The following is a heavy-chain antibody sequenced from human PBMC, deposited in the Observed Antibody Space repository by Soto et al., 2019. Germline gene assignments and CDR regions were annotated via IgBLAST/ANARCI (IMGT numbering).Heavy chain of an antibody. CDR1: GFTFSSYA. D-gene: IGHD5-12*01. CDR2: ISSSSSTI. Sequence: PGGSLILSCAASGFTFSSYAMRWVRQAPGKGLEWVSYISSSSSTIYYADSVKGRFTISRDNAKNSLYLQMNSLRAEDTAVYYCARADSGYAHGYYYYGMDVWGQGTTVTVSS. V-gene: IGHV3-48*01. CDR3: ARADSGYAHGYYYYGMDV. J-gene: IGHJ6*02.